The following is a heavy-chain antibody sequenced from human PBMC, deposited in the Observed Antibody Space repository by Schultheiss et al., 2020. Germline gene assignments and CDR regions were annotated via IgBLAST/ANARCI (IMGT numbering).Heavy chain of an antibody. Sequence: GGSVRLSCAASGFTFSSYWMHWVRQAPGKGLVWVSRINSDGSSTSYADSVKGRFTISRDNAKNTLYLQMNSLRAEDTAVYYCARDGITMVQGPQGDAFDMWGRGTMITVAS. V-gene: IGHV3-74*01. CDR1: GFTFSSYW. CDR2: INSDGSST. CDR3: ARDGITMVQGPQGDAFDM. D-gene: IGHD3-10*01. J-gene: IGHJ3*02.